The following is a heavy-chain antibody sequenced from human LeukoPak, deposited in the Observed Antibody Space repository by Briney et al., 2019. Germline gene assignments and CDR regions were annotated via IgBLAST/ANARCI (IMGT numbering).Heavy chain of an antibody. Sequence: GGSLRLSCVGSGFTFSSSWMGWVRQAPGKGLEWVSNINQDGSEKYYVDSVKGRFTISRDNGKNSLYLQMNSLRAGDTAVYYYARDKIVGASWFDPWGQGTLVTVSS. D-gene: IGHD1-26*01. J-gene: IGHJ5*02. CDR2: INQDGSEK. V-gene: IGHV3-7*03. CDR1: GFTFSSSW. CDR3: ARDKIVGASWFDP.